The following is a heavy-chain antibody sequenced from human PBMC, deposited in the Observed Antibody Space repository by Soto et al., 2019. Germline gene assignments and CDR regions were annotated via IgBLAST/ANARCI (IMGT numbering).Heavy chain of an antibody. D-gene: IGHD2-2*01. CDR3: ARDIYWSSTICYFAFDV. CDR1: GFTFSSYW. CDR2: INQDGSEK. V-gene: IGHV3-7*01. Sequence: EVQLVESGGGLVQPGGSLRLSCAASGFTFSSYWMSWVRQAPGKGLEWVANINQDGSEKDYEDSVKGRFTVSRDNVKNSLYVQLNSLRVEDTGVYYCARDIYWSSTICYFAFDVWGQGTMVTVSS. J-gene: IGHJ3*01.